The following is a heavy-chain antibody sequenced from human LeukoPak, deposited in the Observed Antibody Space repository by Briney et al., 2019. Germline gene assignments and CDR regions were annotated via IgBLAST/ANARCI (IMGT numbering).Heavy chain of an antibody. CDR3: ARDKYSSGWYDAFDI. V-gene: IGHV3-30*02. D-gene: IGHD6-19*01. J-gene: IGHJ3*02. CDR1: GFTFSSYG. Sequence: GGSLRLSCAASGFTFSSYGMHWVRQAPGKGLEWVAFIRHDGSNKYYADSVKGRFTTSRDNAKNSLYLQMNSLRAEDTALYYCARDKYSSGWYDAFDIWGQGTMVTVSS. CDR2: IRHDGSNK.